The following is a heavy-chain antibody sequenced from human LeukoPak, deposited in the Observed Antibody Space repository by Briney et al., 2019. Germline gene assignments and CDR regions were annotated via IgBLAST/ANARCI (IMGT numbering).Heavy chain of an antibody. J-gene: IGHJ4*02. CDR3: ARAVRDYGGNLYYFDY. V-gene: IGHV1-8*01. CDR1: GYTFTSYD. CDR2: MNPNSGNT. D-gene: IGHD4-23*01. Sequence: ASVKVSCKASGYTFTSYDINWVRQATGQGLEWMGWMNPNSGNTGCAQKFQGRVTMTRNTSISTAYMELSSLRSEDTAVYYCARAVRDYGGNLYYFDYWGQGTLVTVSS.